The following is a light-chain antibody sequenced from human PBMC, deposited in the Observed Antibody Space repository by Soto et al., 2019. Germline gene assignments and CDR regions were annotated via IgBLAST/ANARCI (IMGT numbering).Light chain of an antibody. CDR2: DAS. CDR3: CSYAGSSWV. V-gene: IGLV2-11*01. Sequence: QSVLTQPRSVSGSPGQSVTISCTGTSSDVGGYNYVSWYQQHPGKAPKLMIYDASKRPSGVPDRFSGSKSGNTASLTISGLQAEDEADYYCCSYAGSSWVFGTGTKVTVL. CDR1: SSDVGGYNY. J-gene: IGLJ1*01.